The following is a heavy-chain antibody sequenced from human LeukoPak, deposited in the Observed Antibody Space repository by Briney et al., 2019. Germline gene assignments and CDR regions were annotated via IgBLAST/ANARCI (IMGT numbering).Heavy chain of an antibody. V-gene: IGHV3-53*01. J-gene: IGHJ4*02. Sequence: PGGSLRLSCAASGFTVSSNYMSWVRQAPGKGLEWVSVIYSGGSTYYADSVKGRFTISRDNSKNTLYLQMNSLRAEDTAVYYCARVRSSGWYVGYYFDYWGQGTLVTVSS. CDR3: ARVRSSGWYVGYYFDY. CDR2: IYSGGST. CDR1: GFTVSSNY. D-gene: IGHD6-19*01.